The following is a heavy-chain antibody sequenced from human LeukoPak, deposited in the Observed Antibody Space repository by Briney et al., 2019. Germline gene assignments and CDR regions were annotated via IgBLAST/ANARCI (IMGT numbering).Heavy chain of an antibody. V-gene: IGHV1-3*01. Sequence: ASVKVSCKASGYTFTGYYMHWVRQAPGQRLEWLGWINAGNGHTKYSQNFQGRVTLTRDTSATTASMEMNSLRSEDTALYYCARGRWSATTASYYFDFWGLGTLVTVSS. CDR2: INAGNGHT. J-gene: IGHJ4*02. D-gene: IGHD2-21*02. CDR1: GYTFTGYY. CDR3: ARGRWSATTASYYFDF.